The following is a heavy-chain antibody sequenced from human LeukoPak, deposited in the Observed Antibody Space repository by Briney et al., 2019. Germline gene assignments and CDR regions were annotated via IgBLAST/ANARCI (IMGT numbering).Heavy chain of an antibody. Sequence: GGSLRLSCAAYGFSFSTYGMHWVRQAPGKGLDSVAVIWYDGSHQYYADSVKGRFTISRDMSNNTLYLQMNNLRVDDTALYYCARDLGLRYGSGTYRFDPWGQGTQVIVSS. D-gene: IGHD3-10*01. V-gene: IGHV3-33*08. CDR2: IWYDGSHQ. J-gene: IGHJ5*02. CDR1: GFSFSTYG. CDR3: ARDLGLRYGSGTYRFDP.